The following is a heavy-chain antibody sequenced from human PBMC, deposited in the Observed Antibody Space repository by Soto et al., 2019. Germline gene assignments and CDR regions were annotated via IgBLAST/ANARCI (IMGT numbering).Heavy chain of an antibody. CDR3: ATTSHDDFWSGYSGY. Sequence: SVKVSCKASGGTFSSYVISWVRQAPGQGLEWMGVINPIFVTAKYAQKFQGRVTITADESTSTTHMELNSLRSDDTAVYYCATTSHDDFWSGYSGYWGQGTLVTVSS. J-gene: IGHJ4*02. D-gene: IGHD3-3*01. CDR2: INPIFVTA. CDR1: GGTFSSYV. V-gene: IGHV1-69*13.